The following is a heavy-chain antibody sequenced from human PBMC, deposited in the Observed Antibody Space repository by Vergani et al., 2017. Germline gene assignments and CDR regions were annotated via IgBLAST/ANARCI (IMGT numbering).Heavy chain of an antibody. V-gene: IGHV3-21*01. J-gene: IGHJ6*03. CDR2: ISSSSSYI. CDR3: ARRVGATTYYYYYYMDV. D-gene: IGHD1-26*01. CDR1: GFTFSSYS. Sequence: EVQLVESGGGLVKPGGSLRLSCAASGFTFSSYSMNWVRQAPGKGLEWVSSISSSSSYIYYADSVKGRFTISRDNSKNTLYLQMNSLRAEDTAVYYCARRVGATTYYYYYYMDVWGKGTTVTVSS.